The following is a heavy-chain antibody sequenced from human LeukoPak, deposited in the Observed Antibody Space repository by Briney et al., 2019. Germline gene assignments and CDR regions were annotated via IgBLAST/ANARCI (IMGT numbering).Heavy chain of an antibody. CDR2: ISGSGGST. J-gene: IGHJ4*02. Sequence: GGSLRLSCTVPGFSFSSYAMSWVRQAPGKGLEWVSAISGSGGSTYYADSVKGRFTISSDNSKNTLYLQMNSLRDEDTAVYYCAKDRGAAAGLDYWGQGTLVTVSS. V-gene: IGHV3-23*01. CDR3: AKDRGAAAGLDY. CDR1: GFSFSSYA. D-gene: IGHD6-13*01.